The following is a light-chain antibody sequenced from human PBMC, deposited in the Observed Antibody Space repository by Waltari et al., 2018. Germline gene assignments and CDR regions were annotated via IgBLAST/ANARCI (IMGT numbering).Light chain of an antibody. CDR2: DVS. Sequence: QSALTQPASVSGSPGQSITISCTGSSSDIGFYNFVSWYQQYPGNAPKVLIYDVSFRPSGVSFRFTGSKSGNTASLTISGLQTEDEADYYCSSYTTSGTHVFGSGTTVTVL. CDR3: SSYTTSGTHV. J-gene: IGLJ6*01. CDR1: SSDIGFYNF. V-gene: IGLV2-14*03.